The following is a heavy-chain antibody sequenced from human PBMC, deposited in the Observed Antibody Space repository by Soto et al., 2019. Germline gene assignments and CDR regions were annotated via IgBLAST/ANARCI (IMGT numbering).Heavy chain of an antibody. D-gene: IGHD4-4*01. Sequence: ASVKVSCKASGYTFTSYGIGWVRQAPGQGLEWMGWISAYNGNTNYAQKLQGRVTMTTDTSTSTAYMELRSLRSDDTAVYYCARAQHDYSNYGDYYYYGMDVWGQGTTVTVSS. J-gene: IGHJ6*02. CDR1: GYTFTSYG. CDR2: ISAYNGNT. CDR3: ARAQHDYSNYGDYYYYGMDV. V-gene: IGHV1-18*04.